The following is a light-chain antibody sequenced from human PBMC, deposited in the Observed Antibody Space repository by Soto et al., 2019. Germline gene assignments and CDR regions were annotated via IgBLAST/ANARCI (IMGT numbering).Light chain of an antibody. J-gene: IGKJ5*01. CDR1: ESISRH. Sequence: DIQMTQSPSSLSASVGDRVTITCRASESISRHLNWYQQKPGKAPKILIYAASSLQNGFPSRFRGSGSGTDFTLTTFNLQPEDFATYYCQQTYSTLSITFGQGTRLDI. CDR3: QQTYSTLSIT. CDR2: AAS. V-gene: IGKV1-39*01.